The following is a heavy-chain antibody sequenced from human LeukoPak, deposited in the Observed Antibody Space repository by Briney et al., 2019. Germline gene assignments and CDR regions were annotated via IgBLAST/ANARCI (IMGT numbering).Heavy chain of an antibody. CDR1: GGSISSSSYY. CDR2: IYYSGST. J-gene: IGHJ5*02. CDR3: ARYLTGTTIRLRWFDP. Sequence: SETLSLACTVSGGSISSSSYYWGRIRQPPGKGLERIGSIYYSGSTYYNPSLKSRVTISVDTSKNQFSLKLSSVTAADTAVYYCARYLTGTTIRLRWFDPWGQGTLVTVFS. V-gene: IGHV4-39*01. D-gene: IGHD1-7*01.